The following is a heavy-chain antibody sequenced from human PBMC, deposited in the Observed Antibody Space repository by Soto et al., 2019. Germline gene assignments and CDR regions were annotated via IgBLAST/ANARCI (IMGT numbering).Heavy chain of an antibody. J-gene: IGHJ4*02. CDR3: GRDDYGIFPY. D-gene: IGHD3-10*01. Sequence: QVQLVQSGTEVKKPGASVKVSCQASGYSISAYYIHWVRQAPGQGLEWMGWIDPKNGGTVSAQKFQGRLTMTRDTSISTVYMDLSGLTSDDTALHYCGRDDYGIFPYWGQGSLVTVSS. CDR1: GYSISAYY. V-gene: IGHV1-2*02. CDR2: IDPKNGGT.